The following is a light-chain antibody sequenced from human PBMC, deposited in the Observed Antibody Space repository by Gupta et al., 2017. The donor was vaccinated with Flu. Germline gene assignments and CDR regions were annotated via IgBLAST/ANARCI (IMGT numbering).Light chain of an antibody. Sequence: SYVLTQPPSVSVAPGKTARITCGGDNIGSKSVHWYQQKPGQAPVLVVYDDSDRPSGIPERLSGSNSGNTAALTISRVEAGDEADYYCQAWDSSSDHWVFGGGTKLTVL. CDR2: DDS. CDR3: QAWDSSSDHWV. CDR1: NIGSKS. V-gene: IGLV3-21*03. J-gene: IGLJ3*02.